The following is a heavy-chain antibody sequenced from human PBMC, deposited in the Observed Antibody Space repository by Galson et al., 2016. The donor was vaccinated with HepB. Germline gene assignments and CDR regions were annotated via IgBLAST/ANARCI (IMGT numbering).Heavy chain of an antibody. CDR3: ARGDTTLTYCGGDCYPRGYYYYGMDV. Sequence: SVKVSCKASGGTFYGHAFSWVRQAPGQGLEWMGGIIPIVGPPNYAQKFQGRVTITADESTNTVSMEMRSLTSDDTAVYYCARGDTTLTYCGGDCYPRGYYYYGMDVWGQGTTVTVSS. CDR2: IIPIVGPP. J-gene: IGHJ6*02. D-gene: IGHD2-21*02. V-gene: IGHV1-69*13. CDR1: GGTFYGHA.